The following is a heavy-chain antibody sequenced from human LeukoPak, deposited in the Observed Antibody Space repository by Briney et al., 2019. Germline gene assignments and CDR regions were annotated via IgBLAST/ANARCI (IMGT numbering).Heavy chain of an antibody. CDR2: IYTGGST. CDR1: GFTVSRNY. V-gene: IGHV3-66*02. CDR3: ARGETVAGLFDY. Sequence: GGSLRLSCAASGFTVSRNYMSWVRQAPGKGLEWVSFIYTGGSTYYAEAVKGRFTISRDTSQNTLYLQMNSLRAEDTAVYYCARGETVAGLFDYWGQGTLVTVSS. D-gene: IGHD6-19*01. J-gene: IGHJ4*02.